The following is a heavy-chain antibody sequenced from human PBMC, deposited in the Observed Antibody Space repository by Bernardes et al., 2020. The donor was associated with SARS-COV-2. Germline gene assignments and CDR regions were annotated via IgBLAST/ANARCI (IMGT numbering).Heavy chain of an antibody. D-gene: IGHD3-22*01. Sequence: ASVKVSCKVSGYTLSDLSMHWVRQAPGEGLEWMGSFDPEDGEAVYAQKFLGRVTMTADTSTYTSYMELSSLRSDDTAVYYCTTSLSLTVVVYAFDIWGQGTTVIVSS. CDR2: FDPEDGEA. J-gene: IGHJ3*02. CDR1: GYTLSDLS. V-gene: IGHV1-24*01. CDR3: TTSLSLTVVVYAFDI.